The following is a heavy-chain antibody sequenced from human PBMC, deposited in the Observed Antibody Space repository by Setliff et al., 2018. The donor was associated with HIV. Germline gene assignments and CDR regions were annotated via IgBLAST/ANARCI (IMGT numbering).Heavy chain of an antibody. V-gene: IGHV4-34*01. Sequence: SETLSLTCAVYGGSLSGYYWSWVRQSPGRGLEWIGEINQSGNTNFNPSLKSSLIISVDTSKSQFSLKLTSVTAADTALYYCAREGGQGYSGSGSFYHRNFDLWGRGTLVTVSS. D-gene: IGHD3-10*01. CDR1: GGSLSGYY. CDR2: INQSGNT. J-gene: IGHJ2*01. CDR3: AREGGQGYSGSGSFYHRNFDL.